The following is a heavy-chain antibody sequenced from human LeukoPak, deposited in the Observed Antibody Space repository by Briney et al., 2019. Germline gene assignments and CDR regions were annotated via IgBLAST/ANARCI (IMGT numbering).Heavy chain of an antibody. CDR1: GFTFSSYS. Sequence: PGGSLRLSCAASGFTFSSYSMNWVRQAPGKGLEWVSSISSSSSYKYYADSVKGRFTISRDNAKNSLYPQMNSLRAEDTAVYYCARAAHTIFGEPNEFDYWGQGTLVTVSS. D-gene: IGHD3-3*01. V-gene: IGHV3-21*01. CDR3: ARAAHTIFGEPNEFDY. J-gene: IGHJ4*02. CDR2: ISSSSSYK.